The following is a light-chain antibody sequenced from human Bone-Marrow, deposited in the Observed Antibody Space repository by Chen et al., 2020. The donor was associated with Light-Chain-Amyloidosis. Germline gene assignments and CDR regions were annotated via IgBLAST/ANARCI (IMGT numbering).Light chain of an antibody. CDR1: NIGSRH. CDR2: DDA. J-gene: IGLJ2*01. V-gene: IGLV3-21*02. CDR3: QLWDTSTGMV. Sequence: YVVTQPSSVSLAPGQTATITCTGDNIGSRHVNWYRRFPGQAPALVVYDDADRPSGIPDRFSGSNSGNTATLAIRGVEAGDEAEYYCQLWDTSTGMVFGGGTKVTVL.